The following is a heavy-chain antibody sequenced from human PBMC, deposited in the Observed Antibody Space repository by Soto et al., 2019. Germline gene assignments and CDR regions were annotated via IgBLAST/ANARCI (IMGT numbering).Heavy chain of an antibody. CDR1: GGSFSGYY. V-gene: IGHV4-34*01. Sequence: QVQLQQWGAGLLKPSETLSLTCAVYGGSFSGYYWSWIRQPPGKGLEWIAEVNHRGSTKYNPSLKRRVTVSVDTSKNQFSLRVSAVTAADTAVYYCARVYDYWGQGPLVTVSS. CDR3: ARVYDY. J-gene: IGHJ4*02. CDR2: VNHRGST.